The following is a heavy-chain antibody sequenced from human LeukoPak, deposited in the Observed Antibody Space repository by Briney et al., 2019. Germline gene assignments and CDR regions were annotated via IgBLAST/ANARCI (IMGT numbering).Heavy chain of an antibody. CDR3: ARDRGPRTGFMVREAYDY. V-gene: IGHV3-74*01. Sequence: QPGGSLRLSCVASGFTFSDYWIHWVRHAPGKGLVWVSRISSDGDTTNYADSVKGRFTISRDNAKNTLYLQMNSLSVEDTAVYYCARDRGPRTGFMVREAYDYWGQGTLVTVSS. J-gene: IGHJ4*02. CDR2: ISSDGDTT. D-gene: IGHD3-10*01. CDR1: GFTFSDYW.